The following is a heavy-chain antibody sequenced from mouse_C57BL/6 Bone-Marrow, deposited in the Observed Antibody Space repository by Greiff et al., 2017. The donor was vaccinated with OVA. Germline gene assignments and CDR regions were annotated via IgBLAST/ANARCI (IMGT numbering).Heavy chain of an antibody. CDR1: GYSITSGYY. CDR2: ISYDGSN. V-gene: IGHV3-6*01. CDR3: ARAGNYSWFAY. J-gene: IGHJ3*01. Sequence: EVQVVESGPGLVKPSQSLSLTCSVTGYSITSGYYWNWIRQFPGNKLEWMGYISYDGSNNYNPSLKNRISITRDTSKNQFFLKLNSVTTEDTATYYCARAGNYSWFAYWGQGTLVTVSA. D-gene: IGHD2-1*01.